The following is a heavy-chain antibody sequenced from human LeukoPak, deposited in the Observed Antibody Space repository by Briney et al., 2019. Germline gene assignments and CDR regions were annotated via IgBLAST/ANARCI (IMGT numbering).Heavy chain of an antibody. J-gene: IGHJ4*02. CDR3: ARDQGTSASGGAKGRFDY. CDR2: IRFDGSNK. D-gene: IGHD2-21*01. CDR1: GFTFRSNG. V-gene: IGHV3-33*01. Sequence: PGGSLRLSCAASGFTFRSNGMHWVRQAPGKGLEWVAVIRFDGSNKYYADSVKDRFTISRDNSKNTLYLQMSSLRVEDTAVYFCARDQGTSASGGAKGRFDYWGQGTLVTVSS.